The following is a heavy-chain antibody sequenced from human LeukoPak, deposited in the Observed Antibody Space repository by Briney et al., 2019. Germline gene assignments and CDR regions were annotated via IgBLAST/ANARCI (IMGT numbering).Heavy chain of an antibody. CDR3: AKVNPDSSGFYSPFDY. CDR1: GFTFSNDA. CDR2: IGNSGGST. Sequence: GGSLRLSCAASGFTFSNDAMSWVRQAPGKGLEWVSVIGNSGGSTYYADSVKGRFSISRDNSKNTLYLQMNSLRAEDTAVYSCAKVNPDSSGFYSPFDYWGQGTLVTVSS. D-gene: IGHD3-22*01. V-gene: IGHV3-23*01. J-gene: IGHJ4*02.